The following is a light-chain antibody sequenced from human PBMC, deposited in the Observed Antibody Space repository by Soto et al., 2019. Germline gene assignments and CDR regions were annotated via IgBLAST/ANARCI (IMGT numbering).Light chain of an antibody. CDR2: EVT. Sequence: QSALTQPASVSGSLGQSITISCTGTSSDVGGYNYVSWYQQHPGKDPKVVIFEVTKRPSGVSSRFSGSKSGNTASLTVSGLQAEDEGDYYCSSYTRSRTVLFGGGTKVTVL. V-gene: IGLV2-14*01. CDR3: SSYTRSRTVL. J-gene: IGLJ2*01. CDR1: SSDVGGYNY.